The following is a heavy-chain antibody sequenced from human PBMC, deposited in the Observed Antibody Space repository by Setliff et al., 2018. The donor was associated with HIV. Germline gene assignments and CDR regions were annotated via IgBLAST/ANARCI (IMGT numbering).Heavy chain of an antibody. CDR1: GFTVSGNY. CDR3: ARATYSSSWYKGLGAFDI. CDR2: IYGGSST. Sequence: PGGSLRLSCAASGFTVSGNYMNWVRQAPGKGLEWVSVIYGGSSTYYADSVKGRFTISRENSKNTLYLQMNSLRAEDTAVYYCARATYSSSWYKGLGAFDIWGQGTMVTVSS. J-gene: IGHJ3*02. D-gene: IGHD6-13*01. V-gene: IGHV3-66*01.